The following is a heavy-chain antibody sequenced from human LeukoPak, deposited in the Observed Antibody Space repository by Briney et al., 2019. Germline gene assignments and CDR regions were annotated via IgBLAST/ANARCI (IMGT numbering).Heavy chain of an antibody. J-gene: IGHJ4*02. Sequence: PGGSLRLSCAASGFTFSNYNMNWVRQAPGKGLEWVSYISSSSSTIYYADSVRDRFTISRDNSKNTLFLQMNSLRAEDTAMYYCARGYSSSWYDWGQGTLVTVSS. V-gene: IGHV3-48*01. CDR3: ARGYSSSWYD. CDR1: GFTFSNYN. D-gene: IGHD6-13*01. CDR2: ISSSSSTI.